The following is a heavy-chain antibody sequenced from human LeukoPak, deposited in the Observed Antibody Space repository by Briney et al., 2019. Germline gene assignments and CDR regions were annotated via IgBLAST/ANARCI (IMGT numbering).Heavy chain of an antibody. CDR2: IYYSWST. CDR3: ASREYCSGGSCYHWDYYYYMDV. CDR1: GGSISSYY. V-gene: IGHV4-59*01. J-gene: IGHJ6*03. D-gene: IGHD2-15*01. Sequence: SETLSLTCTVSGGSISSYYWSWIRQPPGKGLEWIGYIYYSWSTNYNPSLKSRVTISVDTSKHQFSLKLSSVTAADTAVYYCASREYCSGGSCYHWDYYYYMDVWGKGTTVTVSS.